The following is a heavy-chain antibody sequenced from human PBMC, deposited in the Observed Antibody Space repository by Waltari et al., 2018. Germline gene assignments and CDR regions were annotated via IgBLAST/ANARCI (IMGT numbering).Heavy chain of an antibody. CDR1: GYIFTNYF. V-gene: IGHV1-46*01. J-gene: IGHJ6*02. CDR2: ITPSGGGT. D-gene: IGHD6-13*01. CDR3: ARGGRAVRQQLDYYYYGLDV. Sequence: QVHLVQSGAEVKKPGASLNISCKSSGYIFTNYFIHWVRQAPGQGLEWMGVITPSGGGTTYAPKFQGRVSLTRDTSTSTVFMELTRLTYDDTAVYFCARGGRAVRQQLDYYYYGLDVWGQGTTVSLSS.